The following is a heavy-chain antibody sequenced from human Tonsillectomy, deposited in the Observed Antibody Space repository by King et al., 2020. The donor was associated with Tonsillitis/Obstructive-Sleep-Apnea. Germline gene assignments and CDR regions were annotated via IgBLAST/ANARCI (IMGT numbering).Heavy chain of an antibody. Sequence: QLVQSGGGLVQPGGSLRLSCAASGFTCSSSAMSWVRQAPGKGLECVSGISGSGDSTYYADSVKGRFTISRDNSKNTLSLQMNSLRAEDTAVYYCAKGSSGWFDYWGQGTLVTVSS. CDR3: AKGSSGWFDY. CDR2: ISGSGDST. D-gene: IGHD6-19*01. J-gene: IGHJ4*02. V-gene: IGHV3-23*04. CDR1: GFTCSSSA.